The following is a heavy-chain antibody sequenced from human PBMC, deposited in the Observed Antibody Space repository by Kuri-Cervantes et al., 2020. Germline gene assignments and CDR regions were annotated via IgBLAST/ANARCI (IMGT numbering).Heavy chain of an antibody. D-gene: IGHD3-10*01. CDR1: GYTFTSYD. Sequence: ASVKVSCKASGYTFTSYDINWVRQATGLGLEWMGWMNPNSGNTGYAQKFQGRVTMTRNTSISTAYTELSSLRSDDTAVYYCARDGGDSGDYGDYWGQGTLVTVSS. CDR3: ARDGGDSGDYGDY. V-gene: IGHV1-8*01. J-gene: IGHJ4*02. CDR2: MNPNSGNT.